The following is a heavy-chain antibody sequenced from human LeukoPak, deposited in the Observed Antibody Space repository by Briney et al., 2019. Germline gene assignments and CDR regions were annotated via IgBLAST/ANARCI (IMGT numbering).Heavy chain of an antibody. Sequence: SETLSLTCAVYGGSFSGYYWSWIRQPPGKGLEWIGEINHSGSTNYNPSLKSRVTISVDTSKNQFSLQLSSVTAADTAVYYCARSTRDTPDYWGQGTLVTVSS. CDR3: ARSTRDTPDY. D-gene: IGHD2-15*01. V-gene: IGHV4-34*01. J-gene: IGHJ4*02. CDR1: GGSFSGYY. CDR2: INHSGST.